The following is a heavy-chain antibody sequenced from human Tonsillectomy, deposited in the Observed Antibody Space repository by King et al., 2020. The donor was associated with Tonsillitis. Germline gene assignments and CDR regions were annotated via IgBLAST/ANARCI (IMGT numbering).Heavy chain of an antibody. D-gene: IGHD1/OR15-1a*01. CDR2: IKQDGSEK. CDR3: ARPRTLDY. Sequence: MSWVRQAPRKGLEWVANIKQDGSEKYYVDSVKGRFTISRDNAKNSLYLQMNILRAEDTAVYYCARPRTLDYWGQGTLVTVSS. J-gene: IGHJ4*02. V-gene: IGHV3-7*03.